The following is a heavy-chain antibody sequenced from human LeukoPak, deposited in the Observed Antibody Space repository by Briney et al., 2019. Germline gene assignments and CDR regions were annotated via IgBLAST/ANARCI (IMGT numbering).Heavy chain of an antibody. V-gene: IGHV1-8*01. CDR2: MKSNNGHT. J-gene: IGHJ4*02. D-gene: IGHD7-27*01. CDR1: GYTFTSFD. CDR3: ARGPPNWGMVGY. Sequence: ASVKVSCKASGYTFTSFDFNWVRQATGQGLEWMGWMKSNNGHTGYAQKFQGRVTMTRDTSISTAYMELSSLTFEDAAVYYCARGPPNWGMVGYWGQGTLVTVSS.